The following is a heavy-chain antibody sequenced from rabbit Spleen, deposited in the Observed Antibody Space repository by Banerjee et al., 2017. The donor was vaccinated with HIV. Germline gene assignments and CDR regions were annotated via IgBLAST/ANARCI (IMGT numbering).Heavy chain of an antibody. CDR1: GFDFSTYS. CDR3: VRDRHSGGWGVPLYYFNL. J-gene: IGHJ4*01. Sequence: QLVESGGGLVQPGGSLKLSCKASGFDFSTYSMSWVRQAPGKGLEWIGYIVPIFGVTYYANWVNGRFTISSHNAQNTLYLQLDSLTAADTATYFCVRDRHSGGWGVPLYYFNLWGPGTLVTVS. D-gene: IGHD4-1*01. CDR2: IVPIFGVT. V-gene: IGHV1S7*01.